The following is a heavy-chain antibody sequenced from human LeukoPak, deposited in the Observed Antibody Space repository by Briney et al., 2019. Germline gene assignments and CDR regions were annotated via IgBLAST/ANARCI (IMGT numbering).Heavy chain of an antibody. CDR3: ARDPVEVATIGGG. V-gene: IGHV3-21*01. CDR2: ISSSSSYI. CDR1: GFTFSSYS. Sequence: GGSLRLSCAASGFTFSSYSMNWVRQAPGKGLEWVSSISSSSSYIYYADSMKGRFTISRDNAKNSLYLQMNSLRAEDTAVYYCARDPVEVATIGGGWGQGTLVTVSS. J-gene: IGHJ4*02. D-gene: IGHD5-24*01.